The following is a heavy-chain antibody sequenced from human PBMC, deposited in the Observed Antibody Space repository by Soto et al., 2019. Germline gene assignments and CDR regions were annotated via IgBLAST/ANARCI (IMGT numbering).Heavy chain of an antibody. CDR3: AKDMGYDLSPLGYFDY. CDR1: GFTFDDYA. CDR2: ISWNSGSI. D-gene: IGHD5-12*01. J-gene: IGHJ4*02. V-gene: IGHV3-9*01. Sequence: SLRLSCAASGFTFDDYAMHWVRQAPGKGLEWVSGISWNSGSIGYADSVEGRFTISRDNAKNSLYLQMNSLRSEDTALYYCAKDMGYDLSPLGYFDYWGQGTLVTVSS.